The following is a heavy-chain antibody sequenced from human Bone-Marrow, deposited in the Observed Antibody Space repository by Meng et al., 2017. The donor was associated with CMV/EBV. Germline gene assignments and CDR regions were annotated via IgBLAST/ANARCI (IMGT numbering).Heavy chain of an antibody. J-gene: IGHJ3*02. CDR1: GYTFTSYD. CDR3: ARDYCTRCYRGDAFDI. D-gene: IGHD2-2*01. V-gene: IGHV1-8*01. Sequence: ASVKVSCKASGYTFTSYDINWVRQATGQGLEWMGWMNPNSGNTGYAQKFQGRVTMTRNTSISTAYMELRSLRSDDTAVYYCARDYCTRCYRGDAFDIWGQGTMVTFSS. CDR2: MNPNSGNT.